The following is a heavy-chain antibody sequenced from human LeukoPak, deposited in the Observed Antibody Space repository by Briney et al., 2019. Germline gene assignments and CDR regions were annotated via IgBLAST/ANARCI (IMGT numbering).Heavy chain of an antibody. Sequence: GGSLRLSCAASGLTFSSYAMHWVRQAPGKGLEWVAVISYDGSNKYYADSVKGRFTISRDNSKNTLYLQMNSLRAEDTAVYYCARGGCIDGDCSPHDYWGQGTLVTVSS. CDR3: ARGGCIDGDCSPHDY. V-gene: IGHV3-30*04. D-gene: IGHD2-21*02. CDR2: ISYDGSNK. J-gene: IGHJ4*02. CDR1: GLTFSSYA.